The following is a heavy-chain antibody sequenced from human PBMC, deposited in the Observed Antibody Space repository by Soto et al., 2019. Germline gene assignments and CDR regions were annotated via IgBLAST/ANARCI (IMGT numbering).Heavy chain of an antibody. CDR3: ARHRPYYYGMDV. Sequence: GGSLRLSCAASGFTFSSYSMNWVRQAPGKGLEWVSSISSSSSYIYYADSVKGRFTISRDNAKNSLYLQMNSLRAEDTAVYYCARHRPYYYGMDVWGKGTTVTVSS. J-gene: IGHJ6*04. V-gene: IGHV3-21*01. D-gene: IGHD6-6*01. CDR1: GFTFSSYS. CDR2: ISSSSSYI.